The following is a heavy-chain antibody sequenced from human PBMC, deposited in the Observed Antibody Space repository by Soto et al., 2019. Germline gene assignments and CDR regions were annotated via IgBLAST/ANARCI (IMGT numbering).Heavy chain of an antibody. CDR2: FDPEDGET. Sequence: GASVKVSCKVSGYTLTELSMHWVRQAPGKGLEWMGGFDPEDGETIYAQKFQGRVTMTEDTSTDTAYMELSSLRSEDTAVYYCVTEVATLGEFRCAFDIWGQGTMVTVSS. CDR3: VTEVATLGEFRCAFDI. J-gene: IGHJ3*02. V-gene: IGHV1-24*01. D-gene: IGHD3-10*01. CDR1: GYTLTELS.